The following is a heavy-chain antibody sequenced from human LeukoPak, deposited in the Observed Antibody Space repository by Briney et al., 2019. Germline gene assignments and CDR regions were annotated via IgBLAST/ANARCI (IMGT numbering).Heavy chain of an antibody. V-gene: IGHV4-30-4*08. D-gene: IGHD4-17*01. CDR2: IYYSGST. CDR1: GGSISSSSYY. J-gene: IGHJ4*02. Sequence: SETLSLTCTVSGGSISSSSYYWGWIRQPPGKGLEWIGYIYYSGSTYYNPSLKSRVTISVDTSKNQFSLKLSSVTAADTAVYYCARGYGDYYFDYWGQGTLVTVS. CDR3: ARGYGDYYFDY.